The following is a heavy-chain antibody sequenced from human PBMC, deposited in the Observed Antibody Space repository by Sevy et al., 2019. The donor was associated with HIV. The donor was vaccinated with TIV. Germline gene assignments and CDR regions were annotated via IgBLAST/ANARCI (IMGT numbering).Heavy chain of an antibody. J-gene: IGHJ4*02. CDR2: IIPIFGAT. CDR3: ARAEKAVTGTAFDY. CDR1: GGTFYSYA. V-gene: IGHV1-69*13. D-gene: IGHD6-19*01. Sequence: ASLKVSCKASGGTFYSYAISWVRQAPGQGLEWMGGIIPIFGATNYAQKFQGRVTITADESTSAAYMGLSSLRSEDTAVYYCARAEKAVTGTAFDYWGQGTLVTVSS.